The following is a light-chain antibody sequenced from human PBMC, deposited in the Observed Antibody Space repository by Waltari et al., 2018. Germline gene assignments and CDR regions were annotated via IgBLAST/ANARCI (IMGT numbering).Light chain of an antibody. CDR2: GAS. J-gene: IGKJ1*01. CDR1: QSVSSN. CDR3: QQYNNWPLWA. V-gene: IGKV3-15*01. Sequence: EILMTQSPATLSVSPGERATLSCRASQSVSSNLAWYQQKPGQAPRLLIYGASTRAIGIPARFSGSGSGTEFTLTISSLQSEDFAVYYCQQYNNWPLWAFGQGTKVEIK.